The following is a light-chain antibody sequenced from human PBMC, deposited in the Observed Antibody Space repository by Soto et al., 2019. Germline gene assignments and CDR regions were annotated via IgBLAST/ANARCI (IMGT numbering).Light chain of an antibody. Sequence: EIVMTQSPATLSVSPGERATLSCRASQSVSSNLAWYQQKPGQAPRLLIYGASNRATGITAMFSGSGSGTEFTLTISSLQSEDFAVYYCQQYNNWPPWTFGQGTKVEIK. CDR3: QQYNNWPPWT. J-gene: IGKJ1*01. CDR2: GAS. V-gene: IGKV3-15*01. CDR1: QSVSSN.